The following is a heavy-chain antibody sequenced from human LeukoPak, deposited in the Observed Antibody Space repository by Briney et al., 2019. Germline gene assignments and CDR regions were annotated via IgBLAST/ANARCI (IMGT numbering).Heavy chain of an antibody. D-gene: IGHD3-9*01. CDR1: GSTFSSYA. Sequence: GGSLRLSCAASGSTFSSYAMSWVRQAPGKGLEWVSGISGSGGSTYYADSVKGRFTISRDNSKNTLYLQMNSLRAEDTAVYYCAKFYGDGNDILTGYIPLDYWGQGTLVTVSS. J-gene: IGHJ4*02. CDR2: ISGSGGST. CDR3: AKFYGDGNDILTGYIPLDY. V-gene: IGHV3-23*01.